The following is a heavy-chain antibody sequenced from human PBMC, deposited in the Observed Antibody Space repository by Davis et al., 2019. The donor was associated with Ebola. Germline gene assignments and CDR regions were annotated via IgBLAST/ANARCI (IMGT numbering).Heavy chain of an antibody. J-gene: IGHJ4*02. CDR3: ARGDDYGDFDY. Sequence: ASVKVSCKASGGTFSSYAISWVRQAPGQGLEWMGIINPSGGSTSYAQKFQGRVTMTRDTSTSTVYMELSSLRSEDTAVYYCARGDDYGDFDYWGQGTLVTVSS. D-gene: IGHD4-17*01. CDR2: INPSGGST. CDR1: GGTFSSYA. V-gene: IGHV1-46*01.